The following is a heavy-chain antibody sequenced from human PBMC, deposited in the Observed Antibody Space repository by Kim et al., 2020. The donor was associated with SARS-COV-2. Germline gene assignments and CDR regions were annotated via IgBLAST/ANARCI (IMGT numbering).Heavy chain of an antibody. D-gene: IGHD3-22*01. CDR2: INTITGKP. CDR3: ARSSLGWYDSRVRPASNYYYHGMDV. CDR1: GYTFTNYA. V-gene: IGHV7-4-1*02. J-gene: IGHJ6*02. Sequence: ASVKVSCKGSGYTFTNYAMNWVRQAPGQGLEWMGWINTITGKPTYAQAFTGRFVFSLDTSVNTAYLQISSLKAEDTAVYYCARSSLGWYDSRVRPASNYYYHGMDVWGQGTTVTVSS.